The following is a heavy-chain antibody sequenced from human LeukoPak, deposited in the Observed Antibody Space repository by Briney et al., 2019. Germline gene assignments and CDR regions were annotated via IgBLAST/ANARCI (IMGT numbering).Heavy chain of an antibody. Sequence: GGSLRLSCAASGFTFSSYSMNWVRQAPGKGLEWVSSISSSSSYIYYADSVKGRFTISRDNAKNSLYLQMNTLRAEDTAVYYCARDVGRSITFGGVNVIPEIISPGYYYYGMDVWGQGTTVTVSS. CDR1: GFTFSSYS. J-gene: IGHJ6*02. CDR3: ARDVGRSITFGGVNVIPEIISPGYYYYGMDV. CDR2: ISSSSSYI. V-gene: IGHV3-21*01. D-gene: IGHD3-16*02.